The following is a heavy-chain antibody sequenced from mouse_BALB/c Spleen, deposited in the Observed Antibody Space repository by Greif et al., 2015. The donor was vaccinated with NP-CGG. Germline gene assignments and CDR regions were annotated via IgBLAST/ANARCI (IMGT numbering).Heavy chain of an antibody. CDR2: ISNGGGST. CDR1: GFTFSSYT. Sequence: DVKLVESGGGLVQPGGSLKLSCAASGFTFSSYTMSWVRQTPEKRLEWVAYISNGGGSTYYPDTVRGRFTISRDNAKNPLYLQMSSLKSEDTAMYYCARHGDISAWFAYWGQGTLVTVSA. V-gene: IGHV5-12-2*01. CDR3: ARHGDISAWFAY. D-gene: IGHD3-3*01. J-gene: IGHJ3*01.